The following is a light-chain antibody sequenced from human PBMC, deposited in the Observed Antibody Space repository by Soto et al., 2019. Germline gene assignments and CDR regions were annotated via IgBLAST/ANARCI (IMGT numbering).Light chain of an antibody. V-gene: IGKV1-8*01. CDR3: QQYYSYPRT. Sequence: AIRMTQSPSSFSASTGDRVTITCRASQGISSYLAWYQQKPGKAPKLLIYAASTLQSGVPSRFSGSGSGTDFTITISCLQYEDFATYYYQQYYSYPRTFGQGTKVEIK. J-gene: IGKJ1*01. CDR2: AAS. CDR1: QGISSY.